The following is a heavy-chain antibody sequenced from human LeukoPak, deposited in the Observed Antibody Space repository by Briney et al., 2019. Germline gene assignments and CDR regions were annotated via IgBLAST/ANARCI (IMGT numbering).Heavy chain of an antibody. CDR1: GFTFSSYW. CDR3: AREVGYCSSTSCYNWFDP. Sequence: PGGSLRLSCAASGFTFSSYWMSWVRQAPGKGLEWVANIKQDGSEKYYVDSVKGRFTISRDNAKNSLYLQMSSLRAEDTAVYYCAREVGYCSSTSCYNWFDPWGQGTLVTVSS. J-gene: IGHJ5*02. D-gene: IGHD2-2*01. CDR2: IKQDGSEK. V-gene: IGHV3-7*01.